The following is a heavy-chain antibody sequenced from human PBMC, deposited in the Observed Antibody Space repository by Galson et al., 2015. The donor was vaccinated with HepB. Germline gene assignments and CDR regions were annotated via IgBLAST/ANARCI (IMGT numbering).Heavy chain of an antibody. CDR3: ARKRDYYGSGSYYTLTSYFDY. J-gene: IGHJ4*02. D-gene: IGHD3-10*01. Sequence: ETLSLTCAVYGGFFSGYYWSWIRQPPGKGLEWIGEINHSGSTNYNPSLKSRVTISVDTSKNQFSLKLSSVTAADTAVYYCARKRDYYGSGSYYTLTSYFDYWGQGTLVTVSS. CDR2: INHSGST. CDR1: GGFFSGYY. V-gene: IGHV4-34*01.